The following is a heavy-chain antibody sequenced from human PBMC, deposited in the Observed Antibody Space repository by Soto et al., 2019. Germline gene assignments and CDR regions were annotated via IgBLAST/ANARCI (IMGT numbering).Heavy chain of an antibody. V-gene: IGHV1-69*06. CDR1: GGTFSRYG. Sequence: QVQLVQSGSEVKKPGSSVKVSCKASGGTFSRYGFIWVREVPGQGLEWLGGINPVSGTANYALKFQGRVTISVDRVASIGYMELISLRYDDTAVYFCASTWEAPEGDESGRGDAFDIWDQGTEVTVSS. CDR3: ASTWEAPEGDESGRGDAFDI. J-gene: IGHJ3*02. CDR2: INPVSGTA. D-gene: IGHD1-26*01.